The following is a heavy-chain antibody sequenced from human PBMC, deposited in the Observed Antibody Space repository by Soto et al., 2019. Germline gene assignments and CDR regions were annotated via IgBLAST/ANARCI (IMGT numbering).Heavy chain of an antibody. D-gene: IGHD2-15*01. J-gene: IGHJ4*02. V-gene: IGHV4-39*01. CDR2: AAYSGGT. CDR3: AKVVVGATSHSDFDS. CDR1: GGSIANDNYF. Sequence: KPSETLSLTCTVSGGSIANDNYFWGRVRQPPGKGLEWIGSAAYSGGTYKNPSLKSRVTVSVDTSKNQFSLKLTSVTAADTAVYYCAKVVVGATSHSDFDSWGQGTLVTVSS.